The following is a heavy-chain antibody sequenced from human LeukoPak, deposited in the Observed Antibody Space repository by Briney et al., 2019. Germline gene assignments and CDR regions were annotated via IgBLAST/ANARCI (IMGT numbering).Heavy chain of an antibody. CDR3: ATVHFGYFTF. CDR2: ISDNGRTK. V-gene: IGHV3-11*01. D-gene: IGHD3-3*01. CDR1: GLTFSDYH. J-gene: IGHJ4*02. Sequence: GGSLRLSCAASGLTFSDYHMSWIRQAPGKGLEWVSHISDNGRTKYYANSVQGRFTVSRDNAKNSLYLQMNSLRADDTAVYYCATVHFGYFTFWGQGTLVPVS.